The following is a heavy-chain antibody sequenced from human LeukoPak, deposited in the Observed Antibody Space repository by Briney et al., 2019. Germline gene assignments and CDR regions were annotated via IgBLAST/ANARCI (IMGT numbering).Heavy chain of an antibody. CDR3: ARGASRSFDY. CDR2: MNTNSGNT. D-gene: IGHD6-6*01. J-gene: IGHJ4*02. CDR1: GYTFTSYD. V-gene: IGHV1-8*03. Sequence: ASVKVSCKTSGYTFTSYDINWGRQATGQGLEWMGVMNTNSGNTGYAQRFRGRVTITRNTSISTAYMELSSLRFEDTAVYYCARGASRSFDYWGQGTLVTVSS.